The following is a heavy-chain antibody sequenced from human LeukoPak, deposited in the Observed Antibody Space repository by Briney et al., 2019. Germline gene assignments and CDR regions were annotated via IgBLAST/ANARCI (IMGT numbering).Heavy chain of an antibody. V-gene: IGHV3-33*01. CDR1: GFTFSNFG. D-gene: IGHD1-26*01. CDR2: IWYDGSHK. J-gene: IGHJ4*02. Sequence: QPGGSLRLSCAASGFTFSNFGMHWVRQAPGKGLEWVAVIWYDGSHKFYADSVKGRFTISRDNSKNTLYLQMNSLRAEDTAVYYCARDIYDSGSYYFDYWGQGTLVTVSS. CDR3: ARDIYDSGSYYFDY.